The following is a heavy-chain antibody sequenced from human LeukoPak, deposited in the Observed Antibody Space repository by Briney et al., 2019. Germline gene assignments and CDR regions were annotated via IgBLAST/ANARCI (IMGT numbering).Heavy chain of an antibody. CDR2: INPNTGAT. J-gene: IGHJ4*02. CDR1: GYTFTDYY. Sequence: ASVKVSCKASGYTFTDYYLHWVRQAPGQGLDWMGWINPNTGATDYAQNFQGRVAMTRDTSISTAYMDLSRLRSDETAVYYCARAAFYFDSSGHSPDFDYWGQGTLVTVSS. D-gene: IGHD3-22*01. CDR3: ARAAFYFDSSGHSPDFDY. V-gene: IGHV1-2*02.